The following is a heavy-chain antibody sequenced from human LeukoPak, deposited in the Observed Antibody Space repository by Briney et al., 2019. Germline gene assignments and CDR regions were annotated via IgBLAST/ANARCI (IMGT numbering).Heavy chain of an antibody. Sequence: PSETLSLTCTVSGGSISSGGYYWSWIRQHPGKGLEWIGYIYYSGSTYYNPSLKSRVTISVDTSKNQFSLKLSSVTAADTAVYYCARVEGGVYYYDSKRYFDLWGRGTLVTVSS. J-gene: IGHJ2*01. V-gene: IGHV4-31*03. CDR1: GGSISSGGYY. CDR3: ARVEGGVYYYDSKRYFDL. CDR2: IYYSGST. D-gene: IGHD3-22*01.